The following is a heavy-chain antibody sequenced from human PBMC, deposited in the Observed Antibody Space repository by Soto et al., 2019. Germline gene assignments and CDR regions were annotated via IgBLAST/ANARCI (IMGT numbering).Heavy chain of an antibody. Sequence: QVQLQQWGAGPLRPLETLSLTCGVSGGSFSGYYWAWIRQSPGKGLEWIGEINDRGSINYNPSLKSRVSISVETSEKPYSTKLRSVTAAATAVYYCARESHDILTGPPWVWYFDLWGRGTLVTVSS. D-gene: IGHD3-9*01. V-gene: IGHV4-34*01. CDR2: INDRGSI. J-gene: IGHJ2*01. CDR1: GGSFSGYY. CDR3: ARESHDILTGPPWVWYFDL.